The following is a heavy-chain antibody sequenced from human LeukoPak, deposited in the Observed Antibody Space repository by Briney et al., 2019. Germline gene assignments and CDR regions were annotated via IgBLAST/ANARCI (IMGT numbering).Heavy chain of an antibody. CDR2: IYYSGST. J-gene: IGHJ4*02. Sequence: SETLSLTCTVSGYSISSGYYWGWIRQPPGKGLEWIGYIYYSGSTNYNPSLKSRVTISVDTSKNQFSLKLSSVTAADTAVYYCARAGRGGYDSSGYQTPRGFFDYWGQGTLVTVSS. D-gene: IGHD3-22*01. CDR1: GYSISSGYY. CDR3: ARAGRGGYDSSGYQTPRGFFDY. V-gene: IGHV4-61*01.